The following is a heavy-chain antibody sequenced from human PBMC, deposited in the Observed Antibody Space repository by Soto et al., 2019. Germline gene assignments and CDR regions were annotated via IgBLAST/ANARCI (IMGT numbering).Heavy chain of an antibody. CDR2: IYYSGST. Sequence: PSETLSLTCTVSGGSISSYYWSWIRQPPGKGLEWIGYIYYSGSTNYNPSLKSRVTISVDTSKNQFSLKLSPVTAADTAVYYCARRLLWFGEFYAFDIWGQGTMVTVSS. CDR3: ARRLLWFGEFYAFDI. J-gene: IGHJ3*02. D-gene: IGHD3-10*01. V-gene: IGHV4-59*01. CDR1: GGSISSYY.